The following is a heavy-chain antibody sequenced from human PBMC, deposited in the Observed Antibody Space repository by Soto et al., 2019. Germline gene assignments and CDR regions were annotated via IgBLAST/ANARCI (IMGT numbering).Heavy chain of an antibody. Sequence: EVQLLESGGGLVQPGGSLRLSCAASGFTFSSYAMSWVRQAPGKGLEWVSAISGSGGSTYYADSVKGRFTISRDNSKNPLYLQMNSLRAEDTAVYYCAKASSPGSYGYSYGRWGQGTLVTVSS. CDR1: GFTFSSYA. D-gene: IGHD5-18*01. V-gene: IGHV3-23*01. CDR2: ISGSGGST. J-gene: IGHJ4*02. CDR3: AKASSPGSYGYSYGR.